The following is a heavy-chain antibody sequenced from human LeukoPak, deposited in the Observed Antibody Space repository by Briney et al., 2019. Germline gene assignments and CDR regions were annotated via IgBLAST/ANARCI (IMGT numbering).Heavy chain of an antibody. V-gene: IGHV4-59*01. CDR3: ARDLGGSSGWFKGISWFDP. D-gene: IGHD6-19*01. CDR1: GGSISSYY. CDR2: IYYSGST. Sequence: SETLSLTCTVSGGSISSYYWSWIRQPPGKGLEWIGYIYYSGSTNYNPSLKSLVTISVDTSKNQFSLKLSSVTAADTAVYYCARDLGGSSGWFKGISWFDPWGQGTLVTVSS. J-gene: IGHJ5*02.